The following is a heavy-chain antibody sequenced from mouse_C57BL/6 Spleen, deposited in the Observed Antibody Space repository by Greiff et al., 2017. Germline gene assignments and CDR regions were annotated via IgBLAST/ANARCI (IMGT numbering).Heavy chain of an antibody. CDR3: ARDRWLLLESYWYFDV. J-gene: IGHJ1*03. CDR2: IWTGGGT. Sequence: VQLQQSGPGLVAPSQSLSITCTVSGFSLTSYAISWVRQPPGKGLEWLGVIWTGGGTNYNSALKSRLSISKDNSKSQVVLKMNSLQTDDTTRYYCARDRWLLLESYWYFDVWGTGTTVTVSA. CDR1: GFSLTSYA. D-gene: IGHD2-3*01. V-gene: IGHV2-9-1*01.